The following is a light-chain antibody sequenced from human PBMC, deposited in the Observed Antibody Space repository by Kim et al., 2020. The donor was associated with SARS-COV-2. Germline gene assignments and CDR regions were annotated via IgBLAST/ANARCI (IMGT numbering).Light chain of an antibody. CDR1: SRSIASNY. J-gene: IGLJ3*02. V-gene: IGLV6-57*03. Sequence: GKTVTISCTRSSRSIASNYVQWYQQRPGSAPTTVIYEDNQRPSGVPDRFSGSIDSSSNSASLTISGLKTEDEADYYCQSYDSSSWVFGGGTKVTVL. CDR2: EDN. CDR3: QSYDSSSWV.